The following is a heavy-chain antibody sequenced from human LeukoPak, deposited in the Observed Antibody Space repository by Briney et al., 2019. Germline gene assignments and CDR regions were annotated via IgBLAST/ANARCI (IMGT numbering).Heavy chain of an antibody. Sequence: SETLSLTCAVSGYSIRSDYYWGGIRQPPGKGLECIGTIFHSGSTYYNPSLKSRITILVDTPKNQFSLKLSSVTAADTAVYYCARHSQWGVIPWAFDIWGQGTMVTVSS. CDR2: IFHSGST. V-gene: IGHV4-38-2*01. CDR3: ARHSQWGVIPWAFDI. CDR1: GYSIRSDYY. J-gene: IGHJ3*02. D-gene: IGHD3-16*02.